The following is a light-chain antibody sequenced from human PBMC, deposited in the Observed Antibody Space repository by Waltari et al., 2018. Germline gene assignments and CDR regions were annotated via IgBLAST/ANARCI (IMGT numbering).Light chain of an antibody. CDR1: QSLVYSDGNTY. CDR3: MQGSHLYT. Sequence: VVMTQSPLSLPVTLGQPASISCRSSQSLVYSDGNTYLHWFQQRPGQSPRRLIYKVSNRDSGVPDRFSGSGSGTDFTLRISRVEAEDVGVYYCMQGSHLYTFGQGTKLEI. V-gene: IGKV2-30*01. J-gene: IGKJ2*01. CDR2: KVS.